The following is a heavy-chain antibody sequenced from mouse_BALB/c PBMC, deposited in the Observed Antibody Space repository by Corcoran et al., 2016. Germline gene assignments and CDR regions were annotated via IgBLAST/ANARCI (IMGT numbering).Heavy chain of an antibody. CDR1: GYTFTNYG. CDR2: INTYTGEP. J-gene: IGHJ4*01. D-gene: IGHD2-14*01. V-gene: IGHV9-3-1*01. Sequence: QIQLVQSGPELKKPGETVKISCKASGYTFTNYGMNWVKQAPRKGLKWMGWINTYTGEPTYADDFKGRFAFSLETSASTAYLQINNLKNEDTATYFWARGYDEGGAMDYWGQGTSVTVSS. CDR3: ARGYDEGGAMDY.